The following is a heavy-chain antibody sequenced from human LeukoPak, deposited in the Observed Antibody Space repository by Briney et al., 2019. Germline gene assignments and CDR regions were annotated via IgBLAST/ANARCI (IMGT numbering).Heavy chain of an antibody. CDR2: INSDGSST. CDR3: ATLLTGYPRVDY. V-gene: IGHV3-74*01. Sequence: GGSLRLSCAASGFTFSSYWMHWVRQAPGKGLVWVSRINSDGSSTSYADSVKGRFTISRDNAKNTLYLQMNSLRAEDTAVYYCATLLTGYPRVDYWGQGTLVTVSS. J-gene: IGHJ4*02. CDR1: GFTFSSYW. D-gene: IGHD3-9*01.